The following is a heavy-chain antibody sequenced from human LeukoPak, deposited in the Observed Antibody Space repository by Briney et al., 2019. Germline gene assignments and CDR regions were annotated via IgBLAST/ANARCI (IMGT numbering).Heavy chain of an antibody. D-gene: IGHD2-15*01. V-gene: IGHV5-51*01. Sequence: GESLKISCKGSGYSLSNDWIGWVRQMPGKGLEWMGIIYPGDSDTRYSPSFQGQVAISADKSISTAYLQWSSLGASDTAMYYCARRGCNGGSCFGYWGQGTLVTVSS. CDR3: ARRGCNGGSCFGY. CDR2: IYPGDSDT. CDR1: GYSLSNDW. J-gene: IGHJ4*02.